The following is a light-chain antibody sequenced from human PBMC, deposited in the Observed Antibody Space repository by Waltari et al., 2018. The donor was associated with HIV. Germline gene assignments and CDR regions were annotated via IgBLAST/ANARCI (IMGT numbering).Light chain of an antibody. J-gene: IGLJ3*02. CDR2: KDS. V-gene: IGLV3-10*01. CDR3: YSTDSSGNRWV. Sequence: SSELTQPPSVAGYQGQPARFTCDGSTLPKNSGYWSRQQSGQSPGLAIYQQKSGQAPALVIDKDSKRPSAIPERFSGSSSGTMATVTISGAQVEDEADDYCYSTDSSGNRWVFGGGTKLTVL. CDR1: TLPKNS.